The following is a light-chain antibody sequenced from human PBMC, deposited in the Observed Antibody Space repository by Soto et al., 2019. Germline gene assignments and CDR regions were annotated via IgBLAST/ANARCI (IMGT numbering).Light chain of an antibody. Sequence: QSVLTQPPSVSGAPGQRVTISCTGSSSNIGAGYDVHWYQQLPGTAPKLLIYGNSNRPSGVPDRFSCSKSGTSASLAITGIQAEDAADYYCQSYDSSLSGSVFGGGTKLTVL. CDR1: SSNIGAGYD. J-gene: IGLJ2*01. CDR2: GNS. CDR3: QSYDSSLSGSV. V-gene: IGLV1-40*01.